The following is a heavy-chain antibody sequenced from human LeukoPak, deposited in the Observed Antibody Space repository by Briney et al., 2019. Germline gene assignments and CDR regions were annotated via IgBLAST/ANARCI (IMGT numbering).Heavy chain of an antibody. J-gene: IGHJ4*02. Sequence: ASVKVPCKVSGYTLTELSMHWVRQAPGKGLEWMGGFDPEDGETIYAQKFQGRVTMTEDTSTDTAYMELSSLRSEDTAVYYCATRYYDILTGRPYFDYWGQGTLVTVSS. CDR3: ATRYYDILTGRPYFDY. CDR2: FDPEDGET. CDR1: GYTLTELS. V-gene: IGHV1-24*01. D-gene: IGHD3-9*01.